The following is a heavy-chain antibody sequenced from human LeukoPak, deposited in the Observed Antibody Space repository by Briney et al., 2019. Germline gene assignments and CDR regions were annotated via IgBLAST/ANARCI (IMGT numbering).Heavy chain of an antibody. Sequence: PSETLSLTCTVSGGSISSYCWSWIRQPPGKGLEWIGYIYYSGSTNYNPSLKSRVTISVDTSKNQFSLKLSSVTAADTAVYYCAREGILGPYNYFDYWGQGTLVTVSS. CDR2: IYYSGST. CDR3: AREGILGPYNYFDY. CDR1: GGSISSYC. V-gene: IGHV4-59*01. D-gene: IGHD2-2*02. J-gene: IGHJ4*02.